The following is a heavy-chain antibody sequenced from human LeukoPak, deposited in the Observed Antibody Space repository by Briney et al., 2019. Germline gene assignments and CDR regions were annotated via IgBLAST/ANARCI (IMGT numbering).Heavy chain of an antibody. D-gene: IGHD2-2*01. J-gene: IGHJ4*02. V-gene: IGHV3-7*01. CDR3: ARCVEDIVVVPAAVGVYYFDY. Sequence: GGSLRLSCAASGFTFSTYWMTWVRQAPGKGLDWVGNIKQDGSETYYADSLKGRFTISRDNSKNTLYLQMNSLRAEDTAVYYCARCVEDIVVVPAAVGVYYFDYWGQGTLVTVSS. CDR1: GFTFSTYW. CDR2: IKQDGSET.